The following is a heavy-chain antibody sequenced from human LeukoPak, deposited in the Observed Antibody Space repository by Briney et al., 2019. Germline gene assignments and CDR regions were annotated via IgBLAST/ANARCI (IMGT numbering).Heavy chain of an antibody. D-gene: IGHD6-19*01. Sequence: GGSLRLSCAASGFTFSSYSKNWVRQAPGKGLESVSSISSNSSYIYYADSVKGRFTISRDNAKNSLYLQMNSLRAKDTAVYYCARAGTQAVAGDFDYWGQGTLVTVSS. CDR3: ARAGTQAVAGDFDY. J-gene: IGHJ4*02. CDR2: ISSNSSYI. CDR1: GFTFSSYS. V-gene: IGHV3-21*01.